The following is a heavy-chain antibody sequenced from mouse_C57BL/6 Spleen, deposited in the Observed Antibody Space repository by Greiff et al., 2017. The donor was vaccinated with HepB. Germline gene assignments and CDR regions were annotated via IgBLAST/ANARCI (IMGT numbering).Heavy chain of an antibody. J-gene: IGHJ4*01. CDR3: ARPYGSSYSYAMDY. V-gene: IGHV1-50*01. D-gene: IGHD1-1*01. CDR1: GYTFTSYW. CDR2: IDPSDSYT. Sequence: QVQLKQPGAELVKPGASVKLSCKASGYTFTSYWMQWVKQRPGQGLEWIGEIDPSDSYTNYNQKFKGKATLTVDTSSSIAYMQLSSLTSEDSAVYYCARPYGSSYSYAMDYWGQGTSVTVSS.